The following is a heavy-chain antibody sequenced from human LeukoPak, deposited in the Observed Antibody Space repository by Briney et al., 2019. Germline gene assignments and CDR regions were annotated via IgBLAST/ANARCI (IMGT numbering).Heavy chain of an antibody. Sequence: PSETLSLTCAVYGGSFSGYYWSWIRQPPGKGLEWIGEINHSGSTNYNPSLKSRVPISVDTSKNQFSLKLSSVTAADTAVYYWARGRYSSGWYSYYFDYWGQGTLVTVSS. D-gene: IGHD6-19*01. J-gene: IGHJ4*02. CDR3: ARGRYSSGWYSYYFDY. CDR1: GGSFSGYY. CDR2: INHSGST. V-gene: IGHV4-34*01.